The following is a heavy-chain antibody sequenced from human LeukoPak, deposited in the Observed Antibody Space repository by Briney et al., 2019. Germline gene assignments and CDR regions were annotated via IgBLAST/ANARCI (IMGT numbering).Heavy chain of an antibody. D-gene: IGHD2-15*01. CDR3: ARGAWATRLGF. J-gene: IGHJ4*02. CDR1: GETLNSYY. Sequence: PSETLTLTCAVYGETLNSYYWSWIRQPPGKGLEWIGEIYESGSTEYNPSLKRRVPISMVPSKQQFSLSLTSVTAADTAVYYCARGAWATRLGFWGLGTPVIVSS. V-gene: IGHV4-34*01. CDR2: IYESGST.